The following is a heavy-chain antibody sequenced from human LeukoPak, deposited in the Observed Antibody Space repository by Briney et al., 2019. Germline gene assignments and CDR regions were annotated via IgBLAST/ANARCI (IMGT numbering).Heavy chain of an antibody. D-gene: IGHD3-10*01. V-gene: IGHV4-59*08. Sequence: PSEPLSLTCTVSGGSISSHYWSWIRQPPGEGLEWIGYIYYSGSTNYNPSLKSRVTISVDTSKNQLSLKLSSVTAADTAVYYCARLGSFMVRGGILAEYWFDPWGQGTLVTVSS. CDR1: GGSISSHY. CDR3: ARLGSFMVRGGILAEYWFDP. J-gene: IGHJ5*02. CDR2: IYYSGST.